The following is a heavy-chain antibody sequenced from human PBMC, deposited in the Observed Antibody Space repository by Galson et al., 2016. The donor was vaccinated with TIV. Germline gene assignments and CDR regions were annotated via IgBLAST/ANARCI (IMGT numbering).Heavy chain of an antibody. V-gene: IGHV3-23*01. CDR1: GFFFSSYA. CDR3: AKSAGYTDYYYYFDY. CDR2: TSGSGDDS. Sequence: CAGSGFFFSSYAMSWVRQAPGKGLEWVAATSGSGDDSSYSDSVKGRFVISRENSEKTLFLQMNSLRAEDTAVYYCAKSAGYTDYYYYFDYWGQGALVTVSS. D-gene: IGHD3-9*01. J-gene: IGHJ4*02.